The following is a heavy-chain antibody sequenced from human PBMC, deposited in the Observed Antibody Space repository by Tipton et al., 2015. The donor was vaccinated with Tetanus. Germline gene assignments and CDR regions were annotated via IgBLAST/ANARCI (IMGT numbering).Heavy chain of an antibody. D-gene: IGHD3-22*01. CDR2: IYFTGTT. V-gene: IGHV4-30-4*08. CDR1: GDSISSGDFY. CDR3: ASYIYYYDNTGYYYYFDY. J-gene: IGHJ4*02. Sequence: TLSLTCTVSGDSISSGDFYWSWIRQHPGKGLEWIGYIYFTGTTYYNPSLESRLTISIDTSKNQFSLRLTSVTAADTAVYYCASYIYYYDNTGYYYYFDYWGQGTLVTVTS.